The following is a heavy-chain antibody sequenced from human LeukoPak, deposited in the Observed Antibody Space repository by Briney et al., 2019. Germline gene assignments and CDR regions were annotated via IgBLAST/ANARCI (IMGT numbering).Heavy chain of an antibody. J-gene: IGHJ3*02. CDR1: GGSISSSNW. CDR3: ARELGHSSGYLNAFDI. V-gene: IGHV4-4*02. Sequence: SGTLSLTCAVSGGSISSSNWWSWVRQPPGKGLEWIGEIYHSGSTNYNPSLKSRVTISVDKSKNQFSLKLSSVTAADTAVYYRARELGHSSGYLNAFDIWGQGTMVTVSS. CDR2: IYHSGST. D-gene: IGHD3-22*01.